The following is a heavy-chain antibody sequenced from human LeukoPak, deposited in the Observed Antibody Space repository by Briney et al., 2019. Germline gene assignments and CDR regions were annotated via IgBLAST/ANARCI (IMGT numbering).Heavy chain of an antibody. V-gene: IGHV4-59*01. Sequence: SETLSLTCTVSGGSISSYCWSWIRQPPGKGQELIGYIYYSGSTNYNPSLKSRVTISVDTSKNQFSLRLSSVTAADTAVYYCARARDTIFALVRFAAFDIWGQGTMVTVSS. D-gene: IGHD3-3*01. CDR3: ARARDTIFALVRFAAFDI. CDR1: GGSISSYC. CDR2: IYYSGST. J-gene: IGHJ3*02.